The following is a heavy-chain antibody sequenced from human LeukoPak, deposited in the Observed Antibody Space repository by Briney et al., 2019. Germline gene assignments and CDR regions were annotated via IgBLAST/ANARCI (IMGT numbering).Heavy chain of an antibody. V-gene: IGHV1-69*05. J-gene: IGHJ5*02. D-gene: IGHD3-10*01. CDR1: GGTFSSYA. CDR3: ARDAMVRGVRFSFDP. CDR2: TIPIFGTA. Sequence: SVKVSCKASGGTFSSYAISWVRQAPGQGLEWMGRTIPIFGTANYAQKFQGRVTITTDESTSTAYMELSSLRSEDTAVYYCARDAMVRGVRFSFDPWGQGTLVTVSS.